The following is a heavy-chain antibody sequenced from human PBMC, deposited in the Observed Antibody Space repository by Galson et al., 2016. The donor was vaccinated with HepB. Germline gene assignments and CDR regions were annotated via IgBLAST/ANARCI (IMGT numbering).Heavy chain of an antibody. V-gene: IGHV1-18*01. CDR1: GYTFTSFG. Sequence: SVKVSCKASGYTFTSFGISWVRQAPGQGLEWMGWINGYNGNTHYAHELQGRVTVTTDTSTSTAYMELRSLRSDDTAVYYCERDIDYVVDYWGQGTLVTVAS. CDR3: ERDIDYVVDY. D-gene: IGHD4-17*01. J-gene: IGHJ4*02. CDR2: INGYNGNT.